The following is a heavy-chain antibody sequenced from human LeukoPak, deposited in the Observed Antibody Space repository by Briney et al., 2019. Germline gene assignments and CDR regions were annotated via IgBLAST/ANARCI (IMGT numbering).Heavy chain of an antibody. CDR1: GFTFSTYD. CDR3: VTVFCSNGVCPMDV. D-gene: IGHD2-8*01. Sequence: PGGSLRLSCAASGFTFSTYDIHWARQAPGKGLEWVAFIRYDGRNKYYADSVKGRFTISRDNSKNTLYLQMNSLRAEDTAVYYCVTVFCSNGVCPMDVWGKGTTVTVSS. J-gene: IGHJ6*03. CDR2: IRYDGRNK. V-gene: IGHV3-30*02.